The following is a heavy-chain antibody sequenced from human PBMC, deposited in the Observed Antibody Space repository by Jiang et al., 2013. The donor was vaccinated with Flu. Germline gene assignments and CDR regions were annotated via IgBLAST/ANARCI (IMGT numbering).Heavy chain of an antibody. V-gene: IGHV1-69*01. CDR2: IIPPIGTA. J-gene: IGHJ3*02. CDR1: GGTFRNYP. Sequence: GAEVKKPGSSVKVSCKAPGGTFRNYPVSWVRQAPGQGLEWMGGIIPPIGTANYAQRFQGRLTIIADESTSAVYMDLSSLRSDDTAVYYCARGGPGYGRAFDIWGQGTTVTVSS. CDR3: ARGGPGYGRAFDI. D-gene: IGHD3-10*01.